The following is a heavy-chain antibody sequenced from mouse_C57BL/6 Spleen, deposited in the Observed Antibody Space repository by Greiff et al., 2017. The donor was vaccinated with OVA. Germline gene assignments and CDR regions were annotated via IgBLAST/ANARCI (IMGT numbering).Heavy chain of an antibody. J-gene: IGHJ3*01. CDR3: ARYDYDGAWFAY. V-gene: IGHV1-81*01. CDR1: GYTFTSYG. Sequence: VQLQQSGAELVRPGASVKLSCKASGYTFTSYGISWVKQRTGQGLEWIGEIYPRSGNTYYNEKFKGKATLTADKSSSTAYMELRSLTSEDSAVYFCARYDYDGAWFAYWGQGTLGTVSA. CDR2: IYPRSGNT. D-gene: IGHD2-4*01.